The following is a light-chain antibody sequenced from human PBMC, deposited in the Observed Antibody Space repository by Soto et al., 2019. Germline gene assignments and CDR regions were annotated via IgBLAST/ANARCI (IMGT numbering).Light chain of an antibody. J-gene: IGLJ2*01. CDR2: TNN. Sequence: QSVLTQPPSASGTPGQRVTISCSGSSSNIGSNAVNWYQQLPGMAPKLVIYTNNQRPSGVPDRFSGSKSGTSASLAISGLQSEDEADYPCAAWDDSLNGLLFGGGTKLTVL. CDR3: AAWDDSLNGLL. CDR1: SSNIGSNA. V-gene: IGLV1-44*01.